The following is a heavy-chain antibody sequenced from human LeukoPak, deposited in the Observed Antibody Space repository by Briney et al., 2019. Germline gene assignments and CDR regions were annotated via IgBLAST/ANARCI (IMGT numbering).Heavy chain of an antibody. CDR1: AFTFSDYY. Sequence: GGSLRLSCAASAFTFSDYYMSWIRQAPGKGLEWVSYISSSSDYTNYADSVKGRFTISRDNAKKSLYLQMNSLRAEDTAVYYCARDLYASGSYDYWGQGTLVTVAS. D-gene: IGHD3-10*01. J-gene: IGHJ4*02. CDR3: ARDLYASGSYDY. V-gene: IGHV3-11*06. CDR2: ISSSSDYT.